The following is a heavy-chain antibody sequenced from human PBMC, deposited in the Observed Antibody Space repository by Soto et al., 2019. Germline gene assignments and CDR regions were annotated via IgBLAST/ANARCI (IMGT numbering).Heavy chain of an antibody. CDR1: GFTFSTHG. D-gene: IGHD3-3*01. J-gene: IGHJ6*03. CDR3: ATCGCGVVNNYMDG. V-gene: IGHV3-30*03. Sequence: QVQLVESGGGVVQPGKSLRLSCAASGFTFSTHGMHWVRQAPGKGLEWVAVISYDGSNKYYADSVKGRFTISRDNSKDTLYLQMNSLRAEDTAVYYCATCGCGVVNNYMDGWGKGTTVTVSS. CDR2: ISYDGSNK.